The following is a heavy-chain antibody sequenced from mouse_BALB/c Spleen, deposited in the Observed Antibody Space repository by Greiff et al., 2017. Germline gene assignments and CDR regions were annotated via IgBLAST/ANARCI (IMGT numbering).Heavy chain of an antibody. CDR2: ILPGSGST. J-gene: IGHJ1*01. CDR1: GYTFSSYW. Sequence: QVQLQQSGAELMKPGASVKISCKATGYTFSSYWIEWVKQRPGHGLEWIGEILPGSGSTNYNEKFKGKATFTADTSSNTAYMQLSSLTSEDSAVYYCARDLRFHFDVWGAGTTVTVSS. V-gene: IGHV1-9*01. CDR3: ARDLRFHFDV.